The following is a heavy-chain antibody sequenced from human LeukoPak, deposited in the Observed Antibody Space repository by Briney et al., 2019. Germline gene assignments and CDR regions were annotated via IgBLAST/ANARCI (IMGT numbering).Heavy chain of an antibody. V-gene: IGHV1-2*02. CDR2: INPNSGGT. J-gene: IGHJ3*02. D-gene: IGHD5-24*01. CDR3: ARAKHGRLGYTSAFDI. Sequence: ASVKVSCKASGYTFTGYYMHWVRQAPGQGLEWMGWINPNSGGTNYAQKFQGRVTMTRDTSISTAYMELSRLRSDDTAVYYCARAKHGRLGYTSAFDIWGQGTMVTVSS. CDR1: GYTFTGYY.